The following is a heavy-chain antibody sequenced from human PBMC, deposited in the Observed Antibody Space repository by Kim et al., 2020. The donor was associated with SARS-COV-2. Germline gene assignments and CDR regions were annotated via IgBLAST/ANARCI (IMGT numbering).Heavy chain of an antibody. V-gene: IGHV3-30*18. CDR1: GFSFSSYG. CDR3: AKDLSYASGSYYNPDY. CDR2: ISYDGSKK. J-gene: IGHJ4*02. Sequence: GGSLRLSCAASGFSFSSYGMHWVRQAPGKGLEWVAVISYDGSKKYYADSVKGRFTISRDNSKNTLYLQMNSLRAEDTAVYYCAKDLSYASGSYYNPDYWGQGTLVTVSS. D-gene: IGHD3-10*01.